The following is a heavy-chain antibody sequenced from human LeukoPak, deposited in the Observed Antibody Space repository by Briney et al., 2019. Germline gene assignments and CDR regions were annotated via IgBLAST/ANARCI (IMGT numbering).Heavy chain of an antibody. CDR1: GGSVGSNY. D-gene: IGHD6-6*01. V-gene: IGHV3-53*04. Sequence: ETLSLTCSVSGGSVGSNYWSWVRQAPGKGLQWVSVIYSNTSAYYADSVKGRFTISRHNSKNTLYLQMTSLRAEDTAVYYCARDIPVDSRSSVPKPVRDSWGQGTLVTVSS. J-gene: IGHJ5*02. CDR2: IYSNTSA. CDR3: ARDIPVDSRSSVPKPVRDS.